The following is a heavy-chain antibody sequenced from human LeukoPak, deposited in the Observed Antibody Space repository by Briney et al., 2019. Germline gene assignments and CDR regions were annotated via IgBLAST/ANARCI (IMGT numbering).Heavy chain of an antibody. J-gene: IGHJ4*02. V-gene: IGHV4-59*01. CDR3: ARDLGGGTDFDY. D-gene: IGHD4-23*01. CDR2: IYYSGST. Sequence: SETLSLTCTVSGVSISSYYWSWIRQPPGKGLEWIGYIYYSGSTNYNPSLKSRVTISVDTSKNQFSLKLSSVTAADTAVYYCARDLGGGTDFDYWGQGTLVTVSS. CDR1: GVSISSYY.